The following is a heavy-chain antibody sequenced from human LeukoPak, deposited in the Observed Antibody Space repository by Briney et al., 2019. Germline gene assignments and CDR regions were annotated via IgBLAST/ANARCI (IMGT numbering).Heavy chain of an antibody. CDR2: IYYSGST. Sequence: SETLSLTCTVSGGSISSYYWSWIRQPPGKGLEWIGYIYYSGSTNYNPSLKSRVTISVDTSKNQFSLKLSSVTAADTAVYYCARGGRRVPAARGPHYYYYYYMDVWGKGTTVTVSS. J-gene: IGHJ6*03. V-gene: IGHV4-59*01. D-gene: IGHD2-2*01. CDR1: GGSISSYY. CDR3: ARGGRRVPAARGPHYYYYYYMDV.